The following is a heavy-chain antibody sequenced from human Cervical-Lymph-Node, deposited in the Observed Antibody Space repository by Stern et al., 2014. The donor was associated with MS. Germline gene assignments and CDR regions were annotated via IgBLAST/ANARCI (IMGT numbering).Heavy chain of an antibody. Sequence: QLVQSGAEVREPGASVKVSCKASGYTFSNFDINWVRQAPGQGLEWVGRIDPNSDNTRYAQKFQGRVTITRDSSISTAYMELSSLRSDDTAVYYCARGREVYMVTDAFDSWGQGTLVTVSS. J-gene: IGHJ4*02. CDR1: GYTFSNFD. CDR3: ARGREVYMVTDAFDS. CDR2: IDPNSDNT. D-gene: IGHD2-21*02. V-gene: IGHV1-8*01.